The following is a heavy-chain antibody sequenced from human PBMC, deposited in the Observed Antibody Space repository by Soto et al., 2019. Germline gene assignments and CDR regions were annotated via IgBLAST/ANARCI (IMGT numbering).Heavy chain of an antibody. Sequence: QVELVESGGGVVQPGRSLRLSCAASGFTFSSYGMHWVRQGPGKGLEWVALISYDGSNKYDTDFVKGRFAISSDNSNNTLYLQMNRLRAEDTAVYYCPTDSSGYYSYYWGQQTLVTVSS. CDR2: ISYDGSNK. CDR1: GFTFSSYG. J-gene: IGHJ4*02. CDR3: PTDSSGYYSYY. V-gene: IGHV3-30*03. D-gene: IGHD3-22*01.